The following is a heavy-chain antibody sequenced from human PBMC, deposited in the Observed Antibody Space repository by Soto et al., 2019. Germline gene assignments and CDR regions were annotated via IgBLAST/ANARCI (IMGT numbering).Heavy chain of an antibody. CDR3: SRINGQGSSKNSADSVKGRFTVTRDNAKNPVYLQMNSLRGEDTAVYYCAKGARGLYYMDV. D-gene: IGHD2-8*01. CDR2: IYYSGST. J-gene: IGHJ6*03. V-gene: IGHV4-39*01. Sequence: SETLSRTCTVSGGSISSSSYYWGWIRQPPGKGLEWIGRIYYSGSTCYKPSLKSRGTRSVDTSKKRVSVHLSSVSAPRKAVWWGSRINGQGSSKNSADSVKGRFTVTRDNAKNPVYLQMNSLRGEDTAVYYCAKGARGLYYMDVWGKGTTVTVSS. CDR1: GGSISSSSYY.